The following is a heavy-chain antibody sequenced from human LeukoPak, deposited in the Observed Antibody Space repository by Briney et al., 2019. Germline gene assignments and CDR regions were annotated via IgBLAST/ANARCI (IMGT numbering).Heavy chain of an antibody. J-gene: IGHJ4*02. D-gene: IGHD3-10*01. Sequence: ASVKVSCKASGYTFTGYYVHWVRQAPGQGLEWMGWINPNSGGTNYAQKFQGRVTMTRDTSISTAYMELSRLRSDDTAVYYCARGALKLLWFREPSFCYFDYWGQGTLVTVSS. CDR3: ARGALKLLWFREPSFCYFDY. CDR2: INPNSGGT. CDR1: GYTFTGYY. V-gene: IGHV1-2*02.